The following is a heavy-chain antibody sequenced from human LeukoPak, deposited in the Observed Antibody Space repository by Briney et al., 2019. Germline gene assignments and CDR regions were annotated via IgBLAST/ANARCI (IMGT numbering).Heavy chain of an antibody. CDR3: ARGVTRGSIYFDY. CDR1: GGSISSYY. Sequence: SETLSLTCTVSGGSISSYYWSWIRQPSGQGLPLIGYIYYSWSTNYNPSLHSRDTISVDTSKNQFSLKLSAVTAADTAVYYCARGVTRGSIYFDYWGQGTLVTVSS. D-gene: IGHD2-21*02. V-gene: IGHV4-59*01. CDR2: IYYSWST. J-gene: IGHJ4*02.